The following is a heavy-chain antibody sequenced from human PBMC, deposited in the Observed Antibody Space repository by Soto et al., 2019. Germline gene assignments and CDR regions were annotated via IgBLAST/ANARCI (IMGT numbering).Heavy chain of an antibody. Sequence: EVDMLESGGGLVQPGGSLRLSCAASAISFNTYGVTWVRQAPGKGLEWVSTVTVTGGSTYYADPVKGRFTISRDRSNYTVSLLLNSLRVEDTAIYYCAGQRSPEGWFDPWGQGTLVTVSS. CDR2: VTVTGGST. CDR1: AISFNTYG. J-gene: IGHJ5*02. V-gene: IGHV3-23*01. D-gene: IGHD3-10*01. CDR3: AGQRSPEGWFDP.